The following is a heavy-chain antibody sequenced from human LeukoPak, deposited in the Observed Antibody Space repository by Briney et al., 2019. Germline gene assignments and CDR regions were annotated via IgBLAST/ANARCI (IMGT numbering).Heavy chain of an antibody. CDR3: ARGLSGWYHYFDY. V-gene: IGHV3-53*01. J-gene: IGHJ4*02. D-gene: IGHD6-19*01. CDR2: IYSGGST. CDR1: GFTVSSNY. Sequence: GGSLRLSCAASGFTVSSNYMSWVRQAPGKGLEWVSVIYSGGSTYYADSVKGRFTISRDNSKNTLYLQMNSLRAEDTAVYYCARGLSGWYHYFDYWGQGTLVTVSS.